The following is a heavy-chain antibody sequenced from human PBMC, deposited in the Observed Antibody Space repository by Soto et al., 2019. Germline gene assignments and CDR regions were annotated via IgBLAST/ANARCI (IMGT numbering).Heavy chain of an antibody. V-gene: IGHV6-1*01. CDR1: GDSVFGNSGA. J-gene: IGHJ4*02. Sequence: SQTLSLTCAISGDSVFGNSGAWNWIRQSPSRGLEWLGRTYFQSKWHNEYAESVKSRISISPDTSKNQFSLKLSSVTAADTAVYYCARRYGSAIDYWGQGTLVTVSS. CDR2: TYFQSKWHN. D-gene: IGHD1-26*01. CDR3: ARRYGSAIDY.